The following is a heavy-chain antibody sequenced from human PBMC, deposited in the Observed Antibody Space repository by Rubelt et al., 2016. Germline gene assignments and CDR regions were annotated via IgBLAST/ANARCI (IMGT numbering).Heavy chain of an antibody. CDR2: ISAYNGNT. CDR3: ARDKEWLATRGFQNWFDP. D-gene: IGHD6-19*01. CDR1: GYTFTSYG. V-gene: IGHV1-18*01. Sequence: QVQLVQSGAEVKKPGASVKVSCKASGYTFTSYGISWVRQAPGQGLEWMGWISAYNGNTNYAQKLQGRVTMTTDTSTSTAYMELRSLRSDDTAVYDGARDKEWLATRGFQNWFDPWGQGTLVTVSS. J-gene: IGHJ5*02.